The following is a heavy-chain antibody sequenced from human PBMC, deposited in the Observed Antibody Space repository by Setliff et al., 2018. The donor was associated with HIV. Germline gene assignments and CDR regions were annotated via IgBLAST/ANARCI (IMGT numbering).Heavy chain of an antibody. CDR3: ATRGDLLGRRASTVTVYYYYLDV. CDR1: GYTLTELS. CDR2: FVPEHSET. D-gene: IGHD4-17*01. Sequence: GASVKVSCKVSGYTLTELSIHWVRQAPGKGLEWMGGFVPEHSETMYAQKFQGRVTMTEDTSTDTAFMELSGLTSDDTAVYYCATRGDLLGRRASTVTVYYYYLDVWGNGTTVTVSS. V-gene: IGHV1-24*01. J-gene: IGHJ6*03.